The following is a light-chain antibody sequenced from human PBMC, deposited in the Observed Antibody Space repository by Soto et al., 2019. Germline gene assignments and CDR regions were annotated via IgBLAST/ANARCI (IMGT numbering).Light chain of an antibody. V-gene: IGKV3-20*01. CDR2: GAS. Sequence: EIVLTQSPGTLSLSPGERATLSCRASQSVSSSYLAWYQQKPGQAPRLLVYGASTRASGIPPRFSGSGSGADFTLSISRLEPEDFAVYYCQQYGSSPPRTFGQGTKVDIK. CDR3: QQYGSSPPRT. CDR1: QSVSSSY. J-gene: IGKJ1*01.